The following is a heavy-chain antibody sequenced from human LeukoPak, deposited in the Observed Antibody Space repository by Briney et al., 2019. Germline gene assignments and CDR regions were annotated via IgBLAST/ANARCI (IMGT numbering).Heavy chain of an antibody. Sequence: SETLSLTCAVYGGSFSGYYWSWIRQPPGKGLEWIGEINHSGSTNYNPSLKSRVTISVDTSKNQFSLKLSSVTAADTAVYYCARRGYSSSPQDYWGQGTLVTVSS. V-gene: IGHV4-34*01. CDR1: GGSFSGYY. CDR3: ARRGYSSSPQDY. CDR2: INHSGST. D-gene: IGHD6-13*01. J-gene: IGHJ4*02.